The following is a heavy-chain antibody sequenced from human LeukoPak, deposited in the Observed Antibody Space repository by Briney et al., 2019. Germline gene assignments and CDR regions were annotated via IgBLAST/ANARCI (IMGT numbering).Heavy chain of an antibody. V-gene: IGHV3-30*02. D-gene: IGHD3-10*01. CDR1: GFTFSSYG. Sequence: GGSLRLSCAASGFTFSSYGMHWVRQAPGKGLEWVAFIRYDGSNKYYADSVKGRFTISRDNSKNTLYLQMNSLRAEDTAVYYCAKETHYYGSGSYLYGMDVWGRGTTVTVSS. CDR3: AKETHYYGSGSYLYGMDV. J-gene: IGHJ6*02. CDR2: IRYDGSNK.